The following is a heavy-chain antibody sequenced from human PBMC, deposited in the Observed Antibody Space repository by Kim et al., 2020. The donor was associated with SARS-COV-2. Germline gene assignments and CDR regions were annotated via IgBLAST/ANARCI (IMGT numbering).Heavy chain of an antibody. CDR2: ISSSGSTI. CDR1: GFTFSSYE. CDR3: ARESYYYDTKGYFDL. V-gene: IGHV3-48*03. D-gene: IGHD3-22*01. Sequence: GGSLRLSCAASGFTFSSYEMNWVRQAPGKGLEWVSYISSSGSTIYYADSVKGRFTISRDNAKNSLYLQMNSLRAEDTAVYYCARESYYYDTKGYFDLWGRGTLVTVSS. J-gene: IGHJ2*01.